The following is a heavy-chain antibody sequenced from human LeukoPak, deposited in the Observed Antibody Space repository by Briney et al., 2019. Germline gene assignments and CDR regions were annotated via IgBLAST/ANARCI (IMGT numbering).Heavy chain of an antibody. CDR3: ARDWGGGAWEDYYDSSGPYLDY. CDR1: GYTFTGYY. V-gene: IGHV1-2*02. Sequence: GASVKVSCKASGYTFTGYYMHWVRQAPGQGLEWMGWINPNSGGTNYAQKFQGRVTMPRDTSISTAYMELSRLRSDDTAVYYCARDWGGGAWEDYYDSSGPYLDYWGQGTLVTVSS. CDR2: INPNSGGT. D-gene: IGHD3-22*01. J-gene: IGHJ4*02.